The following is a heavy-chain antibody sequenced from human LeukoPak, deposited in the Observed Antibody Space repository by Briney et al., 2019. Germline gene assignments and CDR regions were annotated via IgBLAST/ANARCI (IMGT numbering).Heavy chain of an antibody. CDR1: GGSISSSSYY. V-gene: IGHV4-39*01. Sequence: SETLSLTCTVSGGSISSSSYYWGWIRQPPGKGLEYIGSIYYTESTYYNPSLKSRVTISVDTSKNQFSLNLTSVTSADTAVYYCARRLWFGEYYFDYWGQGTLVTASS. CDR2: IYYTEST. CDR3: ARRLWFGEYYFDY. D-gene: IGHD3-10*01. J-gene: IGHJ4*02.